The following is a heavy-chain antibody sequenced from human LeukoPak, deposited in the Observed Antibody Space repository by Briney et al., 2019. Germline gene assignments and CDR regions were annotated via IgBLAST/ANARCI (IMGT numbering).Heavy chain of an antibody. CDR2: IFHSGST. V-gene: IGHV4-38-2*02. D-gene: IGHD3-10*01. CDR3: ARGPRMWVRGVIY. Sequence: PSETLSLTCTVSGYSISSGYYWGWIRQPPGKGLEWIGNIFHSGSTYYNPSLKSRVTISVDTSKNQFSLKLSSVTAADTAVYYCARGPRMWVRGVIYWGQGTLVTVSS. CDR1: GYSISSGYY. J-gene: IGHJ4*02.